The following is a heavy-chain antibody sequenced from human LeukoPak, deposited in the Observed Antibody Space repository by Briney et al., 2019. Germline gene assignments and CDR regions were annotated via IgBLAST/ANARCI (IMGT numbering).Heavy chain of an antibody. D-gene: IGHD3-16*02. CDR1: GFIFSSYW. V-gene: IGHV3-7*01. Sequence: GGSLRLSCAASGFIFSSYWMSWVRQAPGKGLEWVANIKQDGSEKYYVDSVKGRFTISRDNAKNSLYLQMNSLRAEDTAVYYCARVRYVWGSYRFDCWGQGTLVTVSS. J-gene: IGHJ4*02. CDR3: ARVRYVWGSYRFDC. CDR2: IKQDGSEK.